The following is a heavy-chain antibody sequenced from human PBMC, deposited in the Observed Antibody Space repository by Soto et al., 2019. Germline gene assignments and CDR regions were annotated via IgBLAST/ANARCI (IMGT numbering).Heavy chain of an antibody. D-gene: IGHD1-26*01. Sequence: QVQLVQSGAEVKKPGSSVKVSCKASGGTFSSYAISWVRQAPGQGLEWMGGIIPIFGTANYAQKFQGRVTITADESTSXAYMELSSLRSEATAVYYCARVGLVGATTSGYFDYWGQGTLVTVSS. CDR3: ARVGLVGATTSGYFDY. CDR1: GGTFSSYA. J-gene: IGHJ4*02. V-gene: IGHV1-69*12. CDR2: IIPIFGTA.